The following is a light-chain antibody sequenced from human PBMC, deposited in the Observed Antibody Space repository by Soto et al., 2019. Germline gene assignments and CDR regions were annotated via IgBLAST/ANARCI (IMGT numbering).Light chain of an antibody. CDR2: LGS. CDR1: QSLLHRSGYYF. Sequence: DIVVTQSPLSLSVTPGEPASISCRSSQSLLHRSGYYFLDWYLQKPGQSPQVLIYLGSTRASGVPDRFSGSGSGTDFTLEISRVEAEDVGVYYCMQSLQTRTFGQGTKVESK. V-gene: IGKV2-28*01. J-gene: IGKJ1*01. CDR3: MQSLQTRT.